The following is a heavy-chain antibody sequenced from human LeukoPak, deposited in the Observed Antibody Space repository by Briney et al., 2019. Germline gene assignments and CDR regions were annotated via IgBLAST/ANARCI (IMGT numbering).Heavy chain of an antibody. D-gene: IGHD3-22*01. V-gene: IGHV4-38-2*02. CDR2: IYHSGST. J-gene: IGHJ4*02. CDR1: GYSISSGYY. Sequence: SETLSLTCTVSGYSISSGYYWGWIRQPPGKGLEWIGSIYHSGSTYYKPSLKSRVTISVDTSKNQFSLKLSSVTAADTAVYYCARDRYYYDSSARYFDYWGQGTLVAVSS. CDR3: ARDRYYYDSSARYFDY.